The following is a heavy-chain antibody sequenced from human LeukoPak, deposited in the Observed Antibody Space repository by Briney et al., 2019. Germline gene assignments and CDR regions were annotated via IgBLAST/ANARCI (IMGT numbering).Heavy chain of an antibody. CDR2: ITSDGSTT. D-gene: IGHD5-12*01. CDR3: ARDRSGGGYDFDF. V-gene: IGHV3-74*01. CDR1: GSTFSRYW. J-gene: IGHJ4*02. Sequence: GGSLRLSCAAPGSTFSRYWMHWVRQAPGKGLVWVSRITSDGSTTTYADSVKGRFTISRDNAKNTLYLQMDSLRAEDTAVYYCARDRSGGGYDFDFWGQGTLVTVSS.